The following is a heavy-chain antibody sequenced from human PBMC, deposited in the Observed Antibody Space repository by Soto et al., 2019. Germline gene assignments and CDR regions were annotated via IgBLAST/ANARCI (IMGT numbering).Heavy chain of an antibody. CDR3: ARERGYYDILTGYVGFGGADGMDV. CDR2: INPSGGST. Sequence: QVQLVQSGAEVKKPGASVKVSCKASGYTFTSYYMHWVRQAPGQGLEWMGIINPSGGSTSYAQKFRGRVTMTRETSTSTVYMELSSLRSEDTAVYYCARERGYYDILTGYVGFGGADGMDVWGQGTTVTVSS. V-gene: IGHV1-46*01. CDR1: GYTFTSYY. J-gene: IGHJ6*02. D-gene: IGHD3-9*01.